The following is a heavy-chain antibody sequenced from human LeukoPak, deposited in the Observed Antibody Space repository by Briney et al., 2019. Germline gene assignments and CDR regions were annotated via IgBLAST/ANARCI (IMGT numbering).Heavy chain of an antibody. CDR3: ARDRYCSSTSCLPNNWFDP. CDR1: GFTFSSYW. J-gene: IGHJ5*02. Sequence: GGSLRLSCAASGFTFSSYWMHWVRQAPGKGLVWVSRINPDGSSTSYADSVKGRFTISRDNAKNTLYLQMNSLRAEDTAVYYCARDRYCSSTSCLPNNWFDPWGQGTLVTVSS. V-gene: IGHV3-74*01. D-gene: IGHD2-2*01. CDR2: INPDGSST.